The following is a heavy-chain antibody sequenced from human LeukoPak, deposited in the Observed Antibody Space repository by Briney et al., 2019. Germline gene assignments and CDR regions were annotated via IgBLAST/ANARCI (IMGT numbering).Heavy chain of an antibody. CDR1: GYTFTSYD. Sequence: ASVKVSCKASGYTFTSYDINWVRRATGQGLEWMGWMNPNSGNTGYAQKFQGRVTMTRNTSINTAYMELSSLISEDTAVYYCARVRYQMYSGGYYFNYWGQGTLVTVSS. D-gene: IGHD6-19*01. V-gene: IGHV1-8*01. CDR2: MNPNSGNT. CDR3: ARVRYQMYSGGYYFNY. J-gene: IGHJ4*02.